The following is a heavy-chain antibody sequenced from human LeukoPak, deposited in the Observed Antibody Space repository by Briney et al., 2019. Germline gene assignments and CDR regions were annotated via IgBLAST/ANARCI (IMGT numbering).Heavy chain of an antibody. D-gene: IGHD2-2*01. CDR1: GGSISSGSYY. CDR3: ARGSLPAATNYYFDY. Sequence: PSETLSLTCTVSGGSISSGSYYWSWIRQPAGKGLEWIGRIYTSRSTNYNPSLKSRVTISVDTSKNQFPLKLSSVTAADTAVYYCARGSLPAATNYYFDYWGQGTLVTVSS. CDR2: IYTSRST. V-gene: IGHV4-61*02. J-gene: IGHJ4*02.